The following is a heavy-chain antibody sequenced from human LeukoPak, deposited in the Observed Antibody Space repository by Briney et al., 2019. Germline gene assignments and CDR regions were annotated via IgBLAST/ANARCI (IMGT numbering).Heavy chain of an antibody. V-gene: IGHV4-4*07. J-gene: IGHJ4*02. CDR1: GGSISSYY. CDR2: IYTSGST. Sequence: SETLSLTCTVSGGSISSYYWSWIRQPAGKGLEWIGRIYTSGSTNYNPSLKSRVTISVDTSKNQFSLKLSSVTAADTAVYYCARGKYYDFWSGYYPQYYFDYWGQGTLVTVSS. D-gene: IGHD3-3*01. CDR3: ARGKYYDFWSGYYPQYYFDY.